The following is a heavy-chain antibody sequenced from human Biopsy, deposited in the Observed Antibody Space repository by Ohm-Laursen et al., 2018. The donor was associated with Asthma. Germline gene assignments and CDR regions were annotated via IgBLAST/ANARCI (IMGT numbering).Heavy chain of an antibody. J-gene: IGHJ6*02. CDR3: ARVASYGDIYFAIDV. D-gene: IGHD4-17*01. V-gene: IGHV4-30-4*01. CDR1: RGYIRSYDHH. CDR2: GFYSGTT. Sequence: SQTLSLTCTVSRGYIRSYDHHWAWNRQPPGKGLEWIGSGFYSGTTHYSPSLARQVSISVDTSMNQFSMTLRSVTAADTAVYFCARVASYGDIYFAIDVWGPGTTVSV.